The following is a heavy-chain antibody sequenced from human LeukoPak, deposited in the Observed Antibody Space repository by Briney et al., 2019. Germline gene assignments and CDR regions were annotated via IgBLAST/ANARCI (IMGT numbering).Heavy chain of an antibody. D-gene: IGHD3-9*01. CDR1: GGSISTYY. V-gene: IGHV4-59*08. J-gene: IGHJ3*02. CDR2: IYYSGST. CDR3: ARVDDILTDGAFDI. Sequence: SETLSLTCTVSGGSISTYYWSWIRRPPGKGLEWIGYIYYSGSTSYNPSLKSRVTISVDTSKNQFSLKLSSVTAADTAIYYCARVDDILTDGAFDIWGQGTVVTVSS.